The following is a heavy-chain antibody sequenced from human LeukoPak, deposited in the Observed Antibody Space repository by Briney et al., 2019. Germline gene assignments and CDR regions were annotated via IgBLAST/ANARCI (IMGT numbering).Heavy chain of an antibody. J-gene: IGHJ3*02. CDR1: GFTFSSYA. D-gene: IGHD2-2*01. V-gene: IGHV3-30-3*01. CDR3: ARDRLYCSSTSCFPDDAFDI. Sequence: PGRSLRLSCAASGFTFSSYAMHWVRQAPGKGLEWVAVISYDGSNKYYADSVKGRFTISRDNAKNSLYLQMNSLRAEDTAVYYCARDRLYCSSTSCFPDDAFDIWGQGTMVTVSS. CDR2: ISYDGSNK.